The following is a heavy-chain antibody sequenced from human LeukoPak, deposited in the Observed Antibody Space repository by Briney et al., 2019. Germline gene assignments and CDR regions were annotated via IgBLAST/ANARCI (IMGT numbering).Heavy chain of an antibody. D-gene: IGHD3-10*01. J-gene: IGHJ4*02. CDR1: GFTFGSSA. V-gene: IGHV3-23*01. CDR3: AKLQGTTNSGSGSSIDY. Sequence: GGSLRLSCAASGFTFGSSAMSWVRQAPGKGPEWVSTFSRSGPDTYYADSVKGRFTIFRDNSKNTLYLQMNSLRAEDTAVYYCAKLQGTTNSGSGSSIDYWGQGTLVTVSS. CDR2: FSRSGPDT.